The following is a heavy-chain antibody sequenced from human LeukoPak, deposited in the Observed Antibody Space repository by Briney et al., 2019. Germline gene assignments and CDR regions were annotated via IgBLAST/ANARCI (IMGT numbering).Heavy chain of an antibody. D-gene: IGHD1/OR15-1a*01. Sequence: SETLSLTCTVSGDSISRYYWSWIRQPAGKGLEWIGRIYTSGSTNYNPSLKSRVTTSVDTSKNQFSLKLSSVTAADTAVYYCARSLNNGAFDIWGQGTMVTVSS. J-gene: IGHJ3*02. CDR1: GDSISRYY. CDR2: IYTSGST. CDR3: ARSLNNGAFDI. V-gene: IGHV4-4*07.